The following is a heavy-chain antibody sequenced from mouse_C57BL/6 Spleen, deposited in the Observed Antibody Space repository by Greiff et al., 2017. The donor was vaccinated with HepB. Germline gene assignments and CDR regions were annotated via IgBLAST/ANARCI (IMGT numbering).Heavy chain of an antibody. D-gene: IGHD1-1*01. CDR3: ARNYGSSPPDWYFDV. Sequence: VQLQQSGPELVKPGASVKLSCKASGYTFTSYDLNWVKQRPGQGLEWIGWLYPRDGSTKYNEKFKGKATLTVDTSSSTAYMELHSLTSEDSAVYFCARNYGSSPPDWYFDVWGTGTTVTVAS. CDR2: LYPRDGST. V-gene: IGHV1-85*01. J-gene: IGHJ1*03. CDR1: GYTFTSYD.